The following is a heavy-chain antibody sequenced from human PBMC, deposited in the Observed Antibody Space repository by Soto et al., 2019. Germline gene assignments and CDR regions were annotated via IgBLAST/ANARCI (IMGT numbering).Heavy chain of an antibody. CDR1: GDSVSSNSAA. D-gene: IGHD2-8*01. Sequence: SQTLSLTCVISGDSVSSNSAAWNWIKKSPSRGLEWLGRTYYRSKWYNDYAVSVKSRITINPDTSKNQFSLQLNSVTPEDTAVYYCAREMVYAIADSSWFDPWGQGTLVTVSS. V-gene: IGHV6-1*01. CDR3: AREMVYAIADSSWFDP. CDR2: TYYRSKWYN. J-gene: IGHJ5*02.